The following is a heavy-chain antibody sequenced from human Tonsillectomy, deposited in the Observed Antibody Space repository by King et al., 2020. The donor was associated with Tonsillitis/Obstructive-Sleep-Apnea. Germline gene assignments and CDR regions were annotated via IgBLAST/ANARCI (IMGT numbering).Heavy chain of an antibody. V-gene: IGHV5-51*01. CDR1: GYSFTSYW. Sequence: VQLVESGAEVKKPGESLKISCKGSGYSFTSYWIGWVRQMPGKGLEWMWIIYPGDSDTRYSPSFQGQVTISADKSISTAYLQWSSLKASDTAMYYCARQGCSGGSCYSAAHMSFDIWGQGTMVTVSS. CDR3: ARQGCSGGSCYSAAHMSFDI. CDR2: IYPGDSDT. J-gene: IGHJ3*02. D-gene: IGHD2-15*01.